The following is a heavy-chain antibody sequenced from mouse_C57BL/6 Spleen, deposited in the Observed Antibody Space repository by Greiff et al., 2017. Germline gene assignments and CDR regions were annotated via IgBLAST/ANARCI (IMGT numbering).Heavy chain of an antibody. J-gene: IGHJ4*01. CDR1: GYTFTSYW. V-gene: IGHV1-69*01. Sequence: VQLQQPGAELVMPGASVKLSCKASGYTFTSYWMHWVKQRPGQGLEWIGEIDPSDSYTNSNQKFKGKSTLTVDQSSSTAYMRLSSLTSEDSAVYYCARWGRRRERAMGYWGQGTSVAVA. CDR3: ARWGRRRERAMGY. CDR2: IDPSDSYT.